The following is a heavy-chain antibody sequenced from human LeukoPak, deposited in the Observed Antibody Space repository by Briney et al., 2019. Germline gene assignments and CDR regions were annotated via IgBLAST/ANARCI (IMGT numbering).Heavy chain of an antibody. D-gene: IGHD3-16*02. J-gene: IGHJ4*02. CDR1: GFTFSNYA. CDR3: AKAYYYDYVWGSYRPVDF. CDR2: ISGSGGSGGST. Sequence: QPGGSLRLSCAASGFTFSNYAMSWVRQAPGKGLEWVSIISGSGGSGGSTYYAGSVKGRFAISRDNSKNTLYLQMNSLGAEDTAVYYCAKAYYYDYVWGSYRPVDFWGQGTLVTVSS. V-gene: IGHV3-23*01.